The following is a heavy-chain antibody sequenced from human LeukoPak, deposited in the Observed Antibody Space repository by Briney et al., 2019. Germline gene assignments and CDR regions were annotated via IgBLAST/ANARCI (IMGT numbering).Heavy chain of an antibody. CDR3: ASTHYDSSGFDY. CDR2: IYYSGRT. J-gene: IGHJ4*02. Sequence: PSETLSLXCIVSGGSISSYYWSWSRQPPGKGLEWIGYIYYSGRTNYHPSLKSRVTISVDTSKNQFSLKLSSVTAADTAVYYRASTHYDSSGFDYWGQGTLVTVSS. V-gene: IGHV4-59*01. D-gene: IGHD3-22*01. CDR1: GGSISSYY.